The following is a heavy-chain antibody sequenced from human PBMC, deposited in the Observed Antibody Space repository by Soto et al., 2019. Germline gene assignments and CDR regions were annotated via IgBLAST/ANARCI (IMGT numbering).Heavy chain of an antibody. CDR2: ISYDGSNK. CDR1: GFTFSSYG. D-gene: IGHD6-19*01. V-gene: IGHV3-30*18. Sequence: GGSLRLSCAASGFTFSSYGMHWVRQAPGKGLEWVAVISYDGSNKYYADSVKGRFTISRDNSKNTPYLQMNSLRAEDTAVYYCSKGHSSGWPYYDYWGQGTLVTVSS. J-gene: IGHJ4*02. CDR3: SKGHSSGWPYYDY.